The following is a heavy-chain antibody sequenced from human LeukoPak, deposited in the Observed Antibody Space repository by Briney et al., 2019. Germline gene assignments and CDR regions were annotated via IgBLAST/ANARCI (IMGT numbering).Heavy chain of an antibody. D-gene: IGHD3-16*02. CDR2: INSDGSST. J-gene: IGHJ4*02. Sequence: GGSLRLSCAASGFTFSSYWMHWVRQAPGKGLVWVSRINSDGSSTSYADSVKGRFTISRDNAKNTLYLQMNSLRAEDTAVYYCAGLMITFGGVIVMGGWGQGTLVTVSS. CDR1: GFTFSSYW. V-gene: IGHV3-74*01. CDR3: AGLMITFGGVIVMGG.